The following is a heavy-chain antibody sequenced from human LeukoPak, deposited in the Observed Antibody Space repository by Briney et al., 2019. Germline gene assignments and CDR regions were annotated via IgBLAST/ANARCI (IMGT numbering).Heavy chain of an antibody. Sequence: GGSLRLSCAASGFTFSSYVMNWVRQAPGKGLEWVSGISDSGGGTYYADSVKGRFTISRDNSKNTPYLQMNSLRAEDTAVYYCAKLPGRAADYWGQGTLVTVSS. V-gene: IGHV3-23*01. CDR2: ISDSGGGT. CDR3: AKLPGRAADY. CDR1: GFTFSSYV. J-gene: IGHJ4*02.